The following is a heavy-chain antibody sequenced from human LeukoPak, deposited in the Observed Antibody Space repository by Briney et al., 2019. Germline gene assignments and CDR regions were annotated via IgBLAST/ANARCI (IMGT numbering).Heavy chain of an antibody. J-gene: IGHJ4*02. CDR3: ARVLGYCSSTSCEFFDY. V-gene: IGHV3-48*03. D-gene: IGHD2-2*01. CDR1: GFTFSSYE. CDR2: ISSSGSTI. Sequence: GGSLRLSCAASGFTFSSYEMNWVRQAPGKGLEWVSYISSSGSTIYYADSVKGRFTISRDNAKNSLYLQMNSLRAEDTAVYYCARVLGYCSSTSCEFFDYWGQGTLVTVSS.